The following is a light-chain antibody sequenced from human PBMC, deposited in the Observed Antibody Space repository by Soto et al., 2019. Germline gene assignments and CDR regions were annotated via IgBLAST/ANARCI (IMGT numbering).Light chain of an antibody. CDR3: SSYTSSSTL. J-gene: IGLJ1*01. Sequence: QSALTQPASVSGSPGQSITISCTGTSSDVGSYNYVSWYQQQPGKAPKLMIYEVSDRPSGISSRFSGSKSGNTASLTISGLQTEDEADYYCSSYTSSSTLFGTGTKVTVL. CDR1: SSDVGSYNY. CDR2: EVS. V-gene: IGLV2-14*01.